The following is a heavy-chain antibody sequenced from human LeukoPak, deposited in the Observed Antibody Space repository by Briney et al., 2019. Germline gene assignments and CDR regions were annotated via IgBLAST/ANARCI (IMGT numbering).Heavy chain of an antibody. Sequence: GGSLRLSCAASGFTFSKNAMSWVRQAPGKGLEWASAMSGSGDSSYYADSVKGRFTISRDISKNTLYLQMNSLGVEDTAVYYCAKASGSGSYLADYYFDYWGQGTLVTVSS. J-gene: IGHJ4*02. D-gene: IGHD1-26*01. V-gene: IGHV3-23*01. CDR1: GFTFSKNA. CDR3: AKASGSGSYLADYYFDY. CDR2: MSGSGDSS.